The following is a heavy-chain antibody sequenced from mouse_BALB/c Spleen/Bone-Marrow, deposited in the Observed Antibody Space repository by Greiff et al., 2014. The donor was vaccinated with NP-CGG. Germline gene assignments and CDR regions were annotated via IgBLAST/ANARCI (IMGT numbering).Heavy chain of an antibody. CDR2: IDPANGNT. CDR3: ASFYYDSSRPLAY. Sequence: VQLQQSGAELVKPGASVKLSCTASGFNIKDTYMNWVKQRPEQGLEWIGRIDPANGNTKYDPNFQGKATITADTSSNTAYLQLSSLISEDSAVYYCASFYYDSSRPLAYWGLATPVTVPS. J-gene: IGHJ3*01. D-gene: IGHD1-1*01. V-gene: IGHV14-3*02. CDR1: GFNIKDTY.